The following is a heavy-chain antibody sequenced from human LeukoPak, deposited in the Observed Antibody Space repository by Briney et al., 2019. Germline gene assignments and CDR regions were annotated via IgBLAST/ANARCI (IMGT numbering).Heavy chain of an antibody. CDR2: INHSGST. V-gene: IGHV4-34*01. D-gene: IGHD2-2*01. Sequence: SETLSLTCAVYGGSFSGYYWSWIRQPPGKGLEWIGEINHSGSTNYNPSLKSRVTISVDTSKNQFSLKLSSVTAADTAVYYCARALGYCSSTSRSNWFDPWGQGTLVTVSS. CDR3: ARALGYCSSTSRSNWFDP. J-gene: IGHJ5*02. CDR1: GGSFSGYY.